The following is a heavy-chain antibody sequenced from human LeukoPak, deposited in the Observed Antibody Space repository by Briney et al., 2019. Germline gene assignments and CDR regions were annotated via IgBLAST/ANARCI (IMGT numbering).Heavy chain of an antibody. Sequence: SVKVSCKASGGTFSSYAISWVRQAPGQGLEWMGGIIPIFGTANYAQKFQGRVTITADESTSTANMELSSLRSEDTAVYYCATHHPGEYSYGEYYFDYWGQGTLVTVSS. J-gene: IGHJ4*02. V-gene: IGHV1-69*13. CDR3: ATHHPGEYSYGEYYFDY. CDR1: GGTFSSYA. CDR2: IIPIFGTA. D-gene: IGHD5-18*01.